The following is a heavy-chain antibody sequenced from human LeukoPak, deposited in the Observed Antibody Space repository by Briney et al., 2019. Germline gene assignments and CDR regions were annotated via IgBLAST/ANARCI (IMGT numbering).Heavy chain of an antibody. V-gene: IGHV4-30-4*01. CDR1: GVSISSGDYY. D-gene: IGHD4-23*01. CDR2: IYYSGST. CDR3: ARDLLNEGNHLDY. Sequence: KPSQTRSLTCTVSGVSISSGDYYWSWIRQPPGKGLEWIGYIYYSGSTYYNPSLKSRVTISVDTSKNQFSLKLSSVTAADTAVYYCARDLLNEGNHLDYWGQGTLVTVSS. J-gene: IGHJ4*02.